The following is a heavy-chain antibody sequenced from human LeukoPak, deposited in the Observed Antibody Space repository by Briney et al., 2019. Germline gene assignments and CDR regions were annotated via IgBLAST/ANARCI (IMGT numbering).Heavy chain of an antibody. J-gene: IGHJ4*02. CDR2: IYYSGST. CDR1: GGSISSYY. D-gene: IGHD3-9*01. V-gene: IGHV4-59*08. CDR3: ARGTRYFDWLLYEPTFDY. Sequence: PSETLSLTCTVSGGSISSYYWSWIRQPPGKGLEWIGYIYYSGSTNYNPSLKSRVTISVDTSKNQFSLKLSSVTAADTAVYYCARGTRYFDWLLYEPTFDYWGQGTLVTVSS.